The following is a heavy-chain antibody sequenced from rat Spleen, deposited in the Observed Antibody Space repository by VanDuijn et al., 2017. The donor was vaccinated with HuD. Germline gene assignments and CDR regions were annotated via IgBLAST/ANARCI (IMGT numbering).Heavy chain of an antibody. D-gene: IGHD1-11*01. CDR2: IWGDEST. CDR3: TRSYGGYSQHWFAY. CDR1: GFSLNNYG. J-gene: IGHJ3*01. V-gene: IGHV2-13*01. Sequence: QVQLKESGPGLVQPSQTLSLTCTVSGFSLNNYGVIWVRQPPGRGLEWMGGIWGDESTDYNSALKSRLSISMDTSKSQVFLKMNSLQTDDTAIYFCTRSYGGYSQHWFAYWGQGTLVTVSS.